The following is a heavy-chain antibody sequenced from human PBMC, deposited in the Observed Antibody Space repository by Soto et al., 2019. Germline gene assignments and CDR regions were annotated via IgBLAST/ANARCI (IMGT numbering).Heavy chain of an antibody. CDR2: IIPYYNTL. Sequence: QAQVVQSGAEVRKPGSSVKLSCKASEGTFNSYAIAWVRQAPGQGLEWMGGIIPYYNTLNYAQKFQDRVTITADGSTNTVYMEVSSLRSDGTAVYFCASGASRWYPYLFDSLAQGTLVTVSS. CDR1: EGTFNSYA. J-gene: IGHJ4*02. V-gene: IGHV1-69*01. CDR3: ASGASRWYPYLFDS. D-gene: IGHD6-13*01.